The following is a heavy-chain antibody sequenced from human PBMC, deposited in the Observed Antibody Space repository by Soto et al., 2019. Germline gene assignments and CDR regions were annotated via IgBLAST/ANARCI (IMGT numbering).Heavy chain of an antibody. Sequence: QVQLVESGGGVFQPGRSLRLSCAASGFTFSSYGMHWAGQAPGKGLEWVAVISYDGSNKYYAASVKGRFTISRDNSKNTLYLQMNSLRAEDTAVYYCAKGDTAMGLGILWGQGTLVTVSS. CDR1: GFTFSSYG. D-gene: IGHD5-18*01. CDR2: ISYDGSNK. J-gene: IGHJ4*02. V-gene: IGHV3-30*18. CDR3: AKGDTAMGLGIL.